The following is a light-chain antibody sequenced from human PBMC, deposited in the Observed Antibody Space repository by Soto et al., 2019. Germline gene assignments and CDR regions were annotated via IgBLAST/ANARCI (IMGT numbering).Light chain of an antibody. CDR2: GAS. Sequence: EIVLTQSPGTLSLSPGXRATLSCRASQSVSSSYLAWYQQKPCQAPRLLIYGASSRATGIPDRFSGSGSGTDFTLTISRLEPEDFAVYYCQQYGSSPFTFGPGTKVEIK. J-gene: IGKJ3*01. V-gene: IGKV3-20*01. CDR3: QQYGSSPFT. CDR1: QSVSSSY.